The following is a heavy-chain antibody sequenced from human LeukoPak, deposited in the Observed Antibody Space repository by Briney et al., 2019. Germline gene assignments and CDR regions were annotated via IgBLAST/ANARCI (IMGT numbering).Heavy chain of an antibody. CDR1: GFTFSSYR. J-gene: IGHJ4*02. CDR2: ISTTSSYI. D-gene: IGHD4-17*01. Sequence: GGSLRLSCAASGFTFSSYRMHWVRQAPGKGLEWVSSISTTSSYIYYADSVKGRSTISRDNAQNSLYLQMNSLRAEDTAVYYCARDRHYGLDYWGQGTLVTVSS. CDR3: ARDRHYGLDY. V-gene: IGHV3-21*01.